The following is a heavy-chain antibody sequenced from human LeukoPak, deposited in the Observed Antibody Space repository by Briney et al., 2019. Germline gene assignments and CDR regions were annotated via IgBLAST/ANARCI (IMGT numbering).Heavy chain of an antibody. V-gene: IGHV1-8*01. CDR3: ARVRARLRFLEWALKDYYYYYGMDV. CDR1: GYTFTSYD. J-gene: IGHJ6*02. Sequence: ASVKVSCKASGYTFTSYDINWVRQATGQGLEWMGWMNPNSGNTGYAQKSQGRVSMTRNTSISTAYMELSSLRSEDTAVYYCARVRARLRFLEWALKDYYYYYGMDVWGQGTTVTVSS. CDR2: MNPNSGNT. D-gene: IGHD3-3*01.